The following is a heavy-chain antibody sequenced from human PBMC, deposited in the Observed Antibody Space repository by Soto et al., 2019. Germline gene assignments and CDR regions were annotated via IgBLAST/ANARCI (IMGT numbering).Heavy chain of an antibody. CDR1: GFTFSSYG. CDR3: AREGFIAARPEYGMDV. J-gene: IGHJ6*02. Sequence: QVQLVESGGGVVQPGRSLRLSCAASGFTFSSYGMHWVRQAPGKGLEWVAVIWYDGSKKYYADSVKGRFTISRDNSKNTLYLQMNSLRAEDTAVYYCAREGFIAARPEYGMDVWGQGTTVTVSS. V-gene: IGHV3-33*01. D-gene: IGHD6-6*01. CDR2: IWYDGSKK.